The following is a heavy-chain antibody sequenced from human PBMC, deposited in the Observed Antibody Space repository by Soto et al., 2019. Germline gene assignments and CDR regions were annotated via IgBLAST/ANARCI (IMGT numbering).Heavy chain of an antibody. D-gene: IGHD6-13*01. Sequence: KPSETLSLTCTVSGDSFSGYYWSWIRQPAGKGLEWIGRVYTSGTTDYNPSLTSRVTVSVDTSRNQFSLKLRFVTAADTAVYYCAREVAETVGDGYWCDPWGQGTLVTVSS. CDR3: AREVAETVGDGYWCDP. V-gene: IGHV4-4*07. CDR2: VYTSGTT. CDR1: GDSFSGYY. J-gene: IGHJ5*02.